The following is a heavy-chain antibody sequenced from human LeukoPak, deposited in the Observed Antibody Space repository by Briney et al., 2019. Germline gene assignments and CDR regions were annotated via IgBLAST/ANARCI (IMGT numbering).Heavy chain of an antibody. V-gene: IGHV3-30*18. CDR1: GFTFSSYG. J-gene: IGHJ3*02. CDR3: ANDGAYYDSSTDAFDI. CDR2: ISYDGSNK. Sequence: PGGSLRLSCAASGFTFSSYGMDWVRQAPGKGLEWVALISYDGSNKYYADSVKGRFTISRDNSKNTMYLQMNSLRAEDTAVYYCANDGAYYDSSTDAFDIWGQGTMVTVSS. D-gene: IGHD3-22*01.